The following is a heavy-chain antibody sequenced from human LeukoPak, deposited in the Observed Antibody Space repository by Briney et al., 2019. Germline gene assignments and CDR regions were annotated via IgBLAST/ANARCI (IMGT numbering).Heavy chain of an antibody. CDR3: ARRRLRAAAGTPKPFDY. D-gene: IGHD6-13*01. V-gene: IGHV4-59*12. CDR1: GGSISSYY. J-gene: IGHJ4*02. Sequence: SETLSLTCTVSGGSISSYYWSWLRQPPAKGLEWIGYIYYSGSTNYNPSLTSRVTISVDTSKNQSSLKLSSGTAADTAVYYCARRRLRAAAGTPKPFDYWGQGTLVTVSS. CDR2: IYYSGST.